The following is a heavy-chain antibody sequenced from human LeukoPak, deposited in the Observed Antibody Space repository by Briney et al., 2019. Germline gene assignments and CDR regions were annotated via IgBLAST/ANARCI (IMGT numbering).Heavy chain of an antibody. CDR1: GYTFTTYG. CDR2: ISPYNGNT. J-gene: IGHJ4*02. D-gene: IGHD3-22*01. V-gene: IGHV1-18*01. CDR3: ARDPGIYYYDSSGRFDY. Sequence: GASVKVSCKASGYTFTTYGISWVRQAPGQGLAWMGWISPYNGNTIYAHNLQGRVTMTTDTSTSTAYMELRSLTPDDTAVYYCARDPGIYYYDSSGRFDYWGQGTLVTVSS.